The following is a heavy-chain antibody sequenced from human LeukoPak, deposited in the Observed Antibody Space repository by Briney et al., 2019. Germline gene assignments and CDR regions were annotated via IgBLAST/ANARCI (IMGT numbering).Heavy chain of an antibody. D-gene: IGHD3-16*02. J-gene: IGHJ4*02. CDR2: ISAYNGNT. V-gene: IGHV1-18*04. CDR3: ARDLFTLGGVIATKSLDY. CDR1: GYTFTSYY. Sequence: GASVKVSCKASGYTFTSYYMHWVRQAPGQGLEWMGWISAYNGNTKYAQKFQGRVTMTTDTSTSTAYMELRSLRSDDTAVYYCARDLFTLGGVIATKSLDYWGQGTLVTVSS.